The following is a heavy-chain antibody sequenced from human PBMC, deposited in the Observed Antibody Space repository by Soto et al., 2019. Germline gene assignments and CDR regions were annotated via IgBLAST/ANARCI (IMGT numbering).Heavy chain of an antibody. D-gene: IGHD3-10*01. CDR2: IYWDDDN. CDR3: GHTPMVRGVVVGMDV. CDR1: GFSLSTSGVG. V-gene: IGHV2-5*02. J-gene: IGHJ6*02. Sequence: QITLKESGPTLVKPTQTLTLTCTFSGFSLSTSGVGVGWIRQPPGKALEWLALIYWDDDNRYSTSLNSRLNITKDTSKNQVVLTMTNIGPVDTATYYCGHTPMVRGVVVGMDVWGQGTTVTVSS.